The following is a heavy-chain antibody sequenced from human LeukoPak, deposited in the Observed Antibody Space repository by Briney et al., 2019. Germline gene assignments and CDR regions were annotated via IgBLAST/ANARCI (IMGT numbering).Heavy chain of an antibody. V-gene: IGHV1-69*04. Sequence: SVKVSRKASGGTFSSYAISWVRQAPGQGLEWMGRIIPILGIANYAQKFQGRVTITADKSTSTAYMELSSLRSEDTAVYYCASGDCSGGSCYSGHNWFDPWGQGTLVTVSS. D-gene: IGHD2-15*01. J-gene: IGHJ5*02. CDR1: GGTFSSYA. CDR2: IIPILGIA. CDR3: ASGDCSGGSCYSGHNWFDP.